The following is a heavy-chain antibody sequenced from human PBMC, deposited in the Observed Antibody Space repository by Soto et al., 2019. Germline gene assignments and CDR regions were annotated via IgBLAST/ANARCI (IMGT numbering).Heavy chain of an antibody. D-gene: IGHD3-10*01. CDR1: GYTFTSYG. CDR3: ARDSPDYGSGSYFYYYYGMDV. V-gene: IGHV1-18*01. CDR2: ISAYNGNT. J-gene: IGHJ6*02. Sequence: ASVKVSCKASGYTFTSYGISWVRQAPGQGLEWMGWISAYNGNTNYAQKLQGRVTMTTDTSTSTAYMELRSLRSDDTAVYYCARDSPDYGSGSYFYYYYGMDVWG.